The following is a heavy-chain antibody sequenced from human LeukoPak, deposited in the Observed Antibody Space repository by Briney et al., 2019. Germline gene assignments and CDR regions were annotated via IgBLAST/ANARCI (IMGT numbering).Heavy chain of an antibody. CDR1: GFTFGNYA. CDR3: AKKRDAFDI. V-gene: IGHV3-23*01. J-gene: IGHJ3*02. D-gene: IGHD5-24*01. CDR2: LTDSGGTT. Sequence: QPGGSLRLSCVASGFTFGNYAMGWLRRAPGRRPEWVSSLTDSGGTTYYVDSVKGRFAISRDNSKNTLYLHMNSLRADDTAVYYCAKKRDAFDIWGQGTVVTVSS.